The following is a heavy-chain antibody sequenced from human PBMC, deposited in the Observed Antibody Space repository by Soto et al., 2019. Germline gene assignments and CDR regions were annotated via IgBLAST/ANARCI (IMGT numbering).Heavy chain of an antibody. Sequence: ASVKVSCKASGYTFTSYDINWVRQATGQGLEWMGWMNPNSGNTGYAQKFQGRVTMTRNTSISTAYMELRSLRSEDTAVYYCARSGYCSSTSCGGKSWFDPWGQGTLVTVSS. J-gene: IGHJ5*02. CDR3: ARSGYCSSTSCGGKSWFDP. V-gene: IGHV1-8*01. CDR1: GYTFTSYD. D-gene: IGHD2-2*01. CDR2: MNPNSGNT.